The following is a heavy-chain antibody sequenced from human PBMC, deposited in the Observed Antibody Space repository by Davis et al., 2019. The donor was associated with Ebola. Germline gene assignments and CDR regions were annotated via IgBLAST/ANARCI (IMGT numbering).Heavy chain of an antibody. CDR2: ISSSGSTI. CDR1: GFTFSDYY. Sequence: GESLKISCAASGFTFSDYYMSWIRQAPGKGLEWVSYISSSGSTIYYADSVKGRFTISRDNAKNSLYLQMSSLRAEDTAVYYCATTPQYSSGQNKPFDYWGQGTLVTVSS. J-gene: IGHJ4*02. V-gene: IGHV3-11*01. CDR3: ATTPQYSSGQNKPFDY. D-gene: IGHD6-19*01.